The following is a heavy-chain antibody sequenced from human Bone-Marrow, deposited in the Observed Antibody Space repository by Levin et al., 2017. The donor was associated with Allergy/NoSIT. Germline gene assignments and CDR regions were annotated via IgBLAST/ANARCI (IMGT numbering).Heavy chain of an antibody. Sequence: GGSLRLSCAASGFTFNDYAMHWVRQAPGKGLEWVSSISWNSGSLGYADYVKGRFTISRDNAKNSLYLQMNSLRVEDTALYYCATLPSGFPPPADYYYEGTDVWGQGTAVTVSS. CDR3: ATLPSGFPPPADYYYEGTDV. D-gene: IGHD6-25*01. J-gene: IGHJ6*02. CDR1: GFTFNDYA. V-gene: IGHV3-9*01. CDR2: ISWNSGSL.